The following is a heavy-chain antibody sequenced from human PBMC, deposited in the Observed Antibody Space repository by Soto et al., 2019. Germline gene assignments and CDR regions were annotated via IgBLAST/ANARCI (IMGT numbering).Heavy chain of an antibody. CDR1: GGSISSSNW. J-gene: IGHJ4*02. D-gene: IGHD2-15*01. V-gene: IGHV4-4*02. Sequence: SETLSLTCAVSGGSISSSNWWSWGRQPPGKGLEWIGEIYHSGSTNYNPYLKSRVTISVDKSKNQFSLKLSSVTAADTAVYSCARDDGGNPGGVWDGGQGTLVTVSS. CDR2: IYHSGST. CDR3: ARDDGGNPGGVWD.